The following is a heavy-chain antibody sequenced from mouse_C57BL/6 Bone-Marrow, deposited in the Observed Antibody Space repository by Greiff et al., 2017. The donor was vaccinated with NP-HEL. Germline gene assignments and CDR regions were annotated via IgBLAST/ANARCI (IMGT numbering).Heavy chain of an antibody. CDR3: VRGGYYYAMDY. V-gene: IGHV10-1*01. Sequence: EVQLQQSGGGLVQPKGSLKLSCAASGFSFNTYAMNWVRQAPGKGLEWVARIRSKSNNYATYYADSVKDRFTISRDDSESMLYLQMNNLKTEDTAMYYCVRGGYYYAMDYWGQGTSVTVSS. CDR1: GFSFNTYA. CDR2: IRSKSNNYAT. J-gene: IGHJ4*01.